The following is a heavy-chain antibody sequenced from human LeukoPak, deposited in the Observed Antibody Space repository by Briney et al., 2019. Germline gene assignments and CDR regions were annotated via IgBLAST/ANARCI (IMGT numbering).Heavy chain of an antibody. Sequence: ASVKVSCKASGYTFTSYAMHWVRQAPGQRLEWMGWINAGNGNTKYSQKFQGRVTVTRDTSASTAYMELSSLRSEDTAVYYCARNLVAGACFDYWGQGTLVTVSS. CDR1: GYTFTSYA. D-gene: IGHD6-19*01. J-gene: IGHJ4*02. V-gene: IGHV1-3*01. CDR2: INAGNGNT. CDR3: ARNLVAGACFDY.